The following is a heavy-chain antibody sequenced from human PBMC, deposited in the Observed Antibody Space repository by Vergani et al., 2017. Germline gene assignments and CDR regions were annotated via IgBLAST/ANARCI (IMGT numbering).Heavy chain of an antibody. CDR3: ARAPTTLYYYYYGMDV. D-gene: IGHD4-11*01. Sequence: EVQLVESGGGLVKPGGSLRLSCAASGFTFSSYSMNWVRQAPGKGLEWVSYISSSSSTIYYADSVKGRFTISRDNAKNSLYLQMNSLRAEDTAAYYCARAPTTLYYYYYGMDVWGQGTTVTVSS. CDR2: ISSSSSTI. J-gene: IGHJ6*02. CDR1: GFTFSSYS. V-gene: IGHV3-48*01.